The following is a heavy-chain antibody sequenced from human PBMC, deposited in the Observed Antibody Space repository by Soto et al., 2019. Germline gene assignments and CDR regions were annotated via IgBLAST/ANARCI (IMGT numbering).Heavy chain of an antibody. V-gene: IGHV1-18*01. D-gene: IGHD6-13*01. CDR2: ISTYNGNT. CDR1: GYTFLNYG. Sequence: ASVKVSCKGSGYTFLNYGISWVRQTPGQGLEWMGWISTYNGNTKYAQKVQGRVTMTTETSTYTAYMELRSLRSDDTAVYYCARDWASISWVRSSDALDIWGLGTVVTVSS. CDR3: ARDWASISWVRSSDALDI. J-gene: IGHJ3*02.